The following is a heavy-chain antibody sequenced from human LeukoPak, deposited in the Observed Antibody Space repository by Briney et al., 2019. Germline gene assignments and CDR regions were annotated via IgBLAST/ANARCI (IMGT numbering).Heavy chain of an antibody. V-gene: IGHV3-7*01. J-gene: IGHJ4*02. CDR2: IKQDGSEK. CDR1: GFTFSSYW. D-gene: IGHD5-18*01. CDR3: ARDLFGYSYGFDY. Sequence: HPGGSLRLSCAAPGFTFSSYWMSWVRQAPGKGLEWVANIKQDGSEKYYVDSVKGRFTISRDNAKNSLYLQMNSLRAEDTAVYYCARDLFGYSYGFDYWGQGTLVTVSS.